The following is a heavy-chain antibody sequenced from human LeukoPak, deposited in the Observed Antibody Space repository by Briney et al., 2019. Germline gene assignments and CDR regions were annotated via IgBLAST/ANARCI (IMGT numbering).Heavy chain of an antibody. D-gene: IGHD2-2*01. J-gene: IGHJ4*02. Sequence: PGGSLRPSCAASGFTFSSYGMHWVRQAPGKGLEWVAVISYDGSNKYYADSVKGRFTISRDNSKNTLYLQMNSLRAEDTAVYYCAKGVPADHWGQGTLVTVSS. V-gene: IGHV3-30*18. CDR2: ISYDGSNK. CDR3: AKGVPADH. CDR1: GFTFSSYG.